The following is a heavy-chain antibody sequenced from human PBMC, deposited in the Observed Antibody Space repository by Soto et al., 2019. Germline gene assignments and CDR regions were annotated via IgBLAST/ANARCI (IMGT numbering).Heavy chain of an antibody. V-gene: IGHV1-69*02. Sequence: SVKVSCKASGGTFSSYTISWVRQAPGQGLEWMGRIIPILGIANYAQKFQGRVTITADKSTSTAYMELSSLRSEDTAVYYCARSGPPLSDYDSSGYYRFDYWGQGTLVTVSS. CDR2: IIPILGIA. J-gene: IGHJ4*02. CDR3: ARSGPPLSDYDSSGYYRFDY. D-gene: IGHD3-22*01. CDR1: GGTFSSYT.